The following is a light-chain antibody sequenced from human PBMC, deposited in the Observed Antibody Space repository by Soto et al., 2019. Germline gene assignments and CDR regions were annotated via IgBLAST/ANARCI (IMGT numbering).Light chain of an antibody. CDR3: QRTRFT. V-gene: IGKV1-27*01. CDR1: QGISSY. CDR2: SAS. Sequence: DIQLTQSPSSLSASVGDRVTTTCRVSQGISSYLNWYRQKPGKVPKLLIYSASNLQSGVPSRFSGSGSGTDFTLTISSLQPEDVATYYGQRTRFTFGPGTKVDIK. J-gene: IGKJ3*01.